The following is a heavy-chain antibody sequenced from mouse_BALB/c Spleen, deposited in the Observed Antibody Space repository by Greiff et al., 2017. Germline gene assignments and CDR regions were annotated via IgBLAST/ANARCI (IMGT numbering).Heavy chain of an antibody. J-gene: IGHJ1*01. CDR2: ISSGSSTI. CDR1: GFTFSSFG. V-gene: IGHV5-17*02. CDR3: ARRVWYFDV. Sequence: EVQRVESGGGLVQPGGSRKLSCAASGFTFSSFGMHWVRQAPEKGLEWVAYISSGSSTIYYADTVKGRFTISRDNPKNTLFLQMTSLRSEDTAMYYCARRVWYFDVWGAGTTVTVSS.